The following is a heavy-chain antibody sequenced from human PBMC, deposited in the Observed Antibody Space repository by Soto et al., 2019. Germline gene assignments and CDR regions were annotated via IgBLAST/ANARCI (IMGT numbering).Heavy chain of an antibody. Sequence: QVQLVQSGAEVKKPGSSVKVSCKASGGTFSSYAIDWVRQAPGQGLEWMGGIIPIFGTADYAQKFQGRVRIAADESTSTAYMELSSLRSEDAAVYYCARGQNGGGGGYYFGCWGQGPLVTVSS. CDR2: IIPIFGTA. V-gene: IGHV1-69*12. J-gene: IGHJ4*02. CDR1: GGTFSSYA. CDR3: ARGQNGGGGGYYFGC. D-gene: IGHD3-16*01.